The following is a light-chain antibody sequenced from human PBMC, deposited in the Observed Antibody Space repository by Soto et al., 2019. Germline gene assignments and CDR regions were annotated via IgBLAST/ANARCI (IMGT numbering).Light chain of an antibody. J-gene: IGLJ3*02. CDR2: GNG. CDR1: SSNIGAGYD. Sequence: QSVLTQPPSVSGAPGQRVTISCTGSSSNIGAGYDVHWYQQLPGTAPKLLISGNGNRPSGVPDRISGSKSGTSASLAITGLQAEDEADYYCQSYDNSLSGWVFGGGTKLTVL. V-gene: IGLV1-40*01. CDR3: QSYDNSLSGWV.